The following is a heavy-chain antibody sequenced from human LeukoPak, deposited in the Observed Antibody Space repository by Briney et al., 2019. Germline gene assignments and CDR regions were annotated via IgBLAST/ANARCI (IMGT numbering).Heavy chain of an antibody. CDR1: GGSISSSSYY. V-gene: IGHV4-39*01. J-gene: IGHJ4*02. Sequence: SETLSLTCTVSGGSISSSSYYWGWIRQPPGKGLEWIGSIYYSGSTYYNPSLTSRVTISVDTSKNQFSLKLSSVTAADTAVYYCARLTYYYDRSGYYYYWGQGTLVTVSS. D-gene: IGHD3-22*01. CDR3: ARLTYYYDRSGYYYY. CDR2: IYYSGST.